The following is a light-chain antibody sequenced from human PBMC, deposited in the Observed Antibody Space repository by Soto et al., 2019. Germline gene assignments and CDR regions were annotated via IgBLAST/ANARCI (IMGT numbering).Light chain of an antibody. CDR3: SSYTSSNTLV. Sequence: QSALTQPASVSGSPGQSITISCTGTSSDVGNYNSVSWYQQHPGKAPKLMIYDVSNRPSGVSNRFSGSKSGNTASLTISGLQAEDEADYYCSSYTSSNTLVFGGGTKLTVL. CDR1: SSDVGNYNS. V-gene: IGLV2-14*03. CDR2: DVS. J-gene: IGLJ2*01.